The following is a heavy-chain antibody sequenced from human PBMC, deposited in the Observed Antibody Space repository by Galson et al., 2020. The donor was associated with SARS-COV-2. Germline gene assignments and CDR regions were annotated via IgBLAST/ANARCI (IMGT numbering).Heavy chain of an antibody. CDR3: ARDQLGDYYYYMDV. V-gene: IGHV4-59*01. D-gene: IGHD6-6*01. CDR1: GGSISSYY. CDR2: IDYSGST. J-gene: IGHJ6*03. Sequence: SETLSLTCTVSGGSISSYYWSWIRQPPGKGLEGIGYIDYSGSTNYNPSLKSRVTISVDTSKNQFSLKLSSVTAADTAVYYCARDQLGDYYYYMDVWGKGTTVTVSS.